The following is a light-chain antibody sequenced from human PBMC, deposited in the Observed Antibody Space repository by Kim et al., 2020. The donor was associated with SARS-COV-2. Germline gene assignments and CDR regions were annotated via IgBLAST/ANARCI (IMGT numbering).Light chain of an antibody. J-gene: IGKJ4*01. CDR3: QYYGGF. V-gene: IGKV3-20*01. CDR2: GAS. Sequence: EIVLTQSPGTLSLSPGEGATLSCRASQNFDSKYLAWYQQKPGQAPRLLLYGASSRATGIPDRFSGSGSGTDFTLTIRRLEPEDFAVYYCQYYGGFFGGGTKVDIK. CDR1: QNFDSKY.